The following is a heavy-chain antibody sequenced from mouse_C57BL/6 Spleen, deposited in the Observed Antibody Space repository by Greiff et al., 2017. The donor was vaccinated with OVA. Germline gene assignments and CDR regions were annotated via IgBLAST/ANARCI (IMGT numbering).Heavy chain of an antibody. V-gene: IGHV1-54*01. CDR3: ARGIRDYAMDY. Sequence: QVQLQQSGAELVRPGTSVKVSCKASGYAFTNYLIEWVKQRPGQGLEWIGVINPGRGGTNYNEKFKGKATLTADKSSSTAYMQRSSLTSEDSAVYFCARGIRDYAMDYWGQGTSVTVSS. J-gene: IGHJ4*01. CDR2: INPGRGGT. D-gene: IGHD1-1*01. CDR1: GYAFTNYL.